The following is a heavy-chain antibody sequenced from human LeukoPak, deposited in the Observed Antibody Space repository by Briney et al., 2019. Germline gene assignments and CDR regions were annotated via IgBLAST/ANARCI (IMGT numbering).Heavy chain of an antibody. V-gene: IGHV4-30-2*03. CDR3: ARHSRADWNPNY. Sequence: SETLSLTCTVSGGSISSGGYYWSWIRKPPGEGLEWIGYIYHSGSTYYNPSLTSRVTISVDTSKNQFSLKLSSVPAADTAVYYCARHSRADWNPNYWGQGTLVTVSS. CDR2: IYHSGST. D-gene: IGHD1-1*01. J-gene: IGHJ4*02. CDR1: GGSISSGGYY.